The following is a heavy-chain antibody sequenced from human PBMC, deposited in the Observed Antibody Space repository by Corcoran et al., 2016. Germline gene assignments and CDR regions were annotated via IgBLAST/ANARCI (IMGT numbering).Heavy chain of an antibody. CDR2: IFPNDEK. J-gene: IGHJ2*01. CDR1: GFSLSIAKMG. Sequence: QVTLKESGPVLVKPTETPTLTCTVSGFSLSIAKMGVRWTRQPPGKALEWLSPIFPNDEKSYSPFLKSRPTISKDTAKSQVVLTMTNMDPVDTATYSCARINLYGPGDFDLWGRGTLVTVSS. V-gene: IGHV2-26*01. CDR3: ARINLYGPGDFDL. D-gene: IGHD3-16*01.